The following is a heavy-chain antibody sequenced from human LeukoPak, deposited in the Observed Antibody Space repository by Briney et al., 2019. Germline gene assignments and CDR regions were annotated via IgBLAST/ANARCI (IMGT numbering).Heavy chain of an antibody. J-gene: IGHJ4*02. CDR1: GFTVSSNY. D-gene: IGHD5-18*01. CDR3: ARVVYSYGIIDY. V-gene: IGHV3-66*01. CDR2: IYSGGST. Sequence: GGSLRLSCAASGFTVSSNYMSWVRQAPGKGLEWVSVIYSGGSTYYADSVKGRFTISRDNSKNTLYLQMNSLRAEDTAVYYCARVVYSYGIIDYWGQGTLVTASS.